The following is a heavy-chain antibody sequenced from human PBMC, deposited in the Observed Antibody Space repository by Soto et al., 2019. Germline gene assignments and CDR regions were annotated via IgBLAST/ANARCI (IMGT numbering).Heavy chain of an antibody. Sequence: QVQLQESGPGLVKPSETLSLTCAVSGDSISSYYCMWIRQPPGKGLESIGYLYYGRSANYNPALQSRVTLSVDTSSNQCSLTLSSMTAADTAVYYCALRSMAVVPEYWGQGTLVTVSS. CDR3: ALRSMAVVPEY. D-gene: IGHD3-22*01. CDR2: LYYGRSA. CDR1: GDSISSYY. J-gene: IGHJ4*02. V-gene: IGHV4-59*01.